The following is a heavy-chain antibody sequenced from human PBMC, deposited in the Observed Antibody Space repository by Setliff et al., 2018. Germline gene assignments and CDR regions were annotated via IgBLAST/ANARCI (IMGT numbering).Heavy chain of an antibody. D-gene: IGHD3-10*01. V-gene: IGHV3-53*01. J-gene: IGHJ4*02. CDR3: RLWFGELLRDY. CDR1: GFTVRSDD. CDR2: LDYDGAI. Sequence: GGSLRLSCAVSGFTVRSDDMSWVRQAPGKGLEWVSLLDYDGAIYYADSVKGRFTISGDKSKNTLYLQMNNVRADDTAVYYCRLWFGELLRDYWGQGTPVTVSS.